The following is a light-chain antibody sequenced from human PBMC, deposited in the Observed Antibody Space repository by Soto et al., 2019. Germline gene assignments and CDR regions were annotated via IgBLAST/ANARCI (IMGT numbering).Light chain of an antibody. CDR1: SSNIGSNN. CDR2: SNN. J-gene: IGLJ1*01. V-gene: IGLV1-44*01. Sequence: QSVLTQPPSASGTPGQRVTISCSGSSSNIGSNNVNWYQQLPGTAPKLLIYSNNQRPSGVPDRFSGSKSGTAASLAISGLQSEDEADDYCAAWDDRRNGIYVFGTGTKLTVL. CDR3: AAWDDRRNGIYV.